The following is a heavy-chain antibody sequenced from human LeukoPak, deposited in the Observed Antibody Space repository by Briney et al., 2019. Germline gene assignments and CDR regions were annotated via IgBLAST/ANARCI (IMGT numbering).Heavy chain of an antibody. CDR3: ARGLKLRLGDPTGY. CDR1: GFTFSSYW. D-gene: IGHD3-16*01. CDR2: INSDGSST. Sequence: GGSLRLSXAASGFTFSSYWMHWVRQAPGKGLVWVSRINSDGSSTSYADSAKGRFTISRDNAKNTLYLQMNSLRAEDTAVYYCARGLKLRLGDPTGYWGQGTPVTVSS. V-gene: IGHV3-74*01. J-gene: IGHJ4*02.